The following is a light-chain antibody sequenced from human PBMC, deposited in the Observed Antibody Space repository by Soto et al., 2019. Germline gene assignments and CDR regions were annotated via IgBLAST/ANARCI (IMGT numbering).Light chain of an antibody. V-gene: IGKV3-20*01. Sequence: EIVLTQSPGTLSLSPGERATLSCRASQTLSNSFIAWYQQKPGQAPRLLIYDTYSRATGVQDRYSASGSGTDFALTISRLEPEDFAVFFCQQYGTSEIIFGQGTRLEIK. CDR3: QQYGTSEII. CDR2: DTY. J-gene: IGKJ5*01. CDR1: QTLSNSF.